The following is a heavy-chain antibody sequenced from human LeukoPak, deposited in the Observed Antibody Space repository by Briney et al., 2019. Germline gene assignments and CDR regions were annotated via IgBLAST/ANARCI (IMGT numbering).Heavy chain of an antibody. V-gene: IGHV5-51*01. CDR2: IYPGDSDT. J-gene: IGHJ4*02. CDR1: GYSFTSYW. D-gene: IGHD3-3*01. Sequence: GESLKISCKGSGYSFTSYWIGWVRQMPGKGLEWMGIIYPGDSDTRYSPSFQGQVTISADKSISTAYLQWSSLKASDTAMYYCATNSRTPFGVVTYYFHYWGQGTLVTVSS. CDR3: ATNSRTPFGVVTYYFHY.